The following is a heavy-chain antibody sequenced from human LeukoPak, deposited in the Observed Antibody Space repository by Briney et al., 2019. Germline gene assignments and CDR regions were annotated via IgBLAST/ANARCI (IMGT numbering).Heavy chain of an antibody. CDR1: GFTLSSYT. D-gene: IGHD3-22*01. J-gene: IGHJ5*02. CDR3: ARDLGQYYDTSDNWFDP. Sequence: GGSLRLSCAASGFTLSSYTMNWVRQAPGKGLEWVSSITSSSSYIYYADSVKGRFTISRDNAKNTLYLQMNSLRAEDTAVYYCARDLGQYYDTSDNWFDPWGQGTLVIVSS. CDR2: ITSSSSYI. V-gene: IGHV3-21*01.